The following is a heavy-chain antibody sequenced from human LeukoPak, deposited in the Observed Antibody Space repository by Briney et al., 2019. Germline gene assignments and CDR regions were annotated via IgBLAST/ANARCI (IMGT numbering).Heavy chain of an antibody. CDR1: GSTFSTYG. CDR3: AKGYYGSWS. J-gene: IGHJ4*02. CDR2: ISYDGGDK. D-gene: IGHD3-10*01. V-gene: IGHV3-30*18. Sequence: PGGSLRLSCAASGSTFSTYGMHWVRQAPGKGLEWVAVISYDGGDKYYADSVKGRFTISRDNSRNTLYLQMNSLRPEDTAVYYCAKGYYGSWSWGQGTLVTVSS.